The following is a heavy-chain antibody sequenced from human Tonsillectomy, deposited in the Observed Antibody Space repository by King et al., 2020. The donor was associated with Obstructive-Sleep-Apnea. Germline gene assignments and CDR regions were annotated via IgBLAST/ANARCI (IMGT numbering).Heavy chain of an antibody. J-gene: IGHJ4*02. V-gene: IGHV4-30-4*01. D-gene: IGHD2-15*01. Sequence: VQLQESGPGLVKPSQTLSLTCTVSGDSISSGDYYWSWIRQPPGKGLAWIGYIYNSGNSYYNPSLKSRVTISVDTCQNQFSLKLSSVTAADTAVYYCAREYCSGGSCSLAYWGQGTLVTVSS. CDR1: GDSISSGDYY. CDR2: IYNSGNS. CDR3: AREYCSGGSCSLAY.